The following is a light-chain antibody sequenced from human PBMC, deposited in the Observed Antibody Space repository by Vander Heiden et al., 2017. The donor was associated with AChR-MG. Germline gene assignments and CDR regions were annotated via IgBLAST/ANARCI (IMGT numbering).Light chain of an antibody. CDR3: AAWDDSLNGVV. J-gene: IGLJ2*01. CDR1: SSNIGSNT. V-gene: IGLV1-44*01. Sequence: QSVLTPPPSASGTPGQRVTISCSGTSSNIGSNTVKWYQQLPGTAPKLLIHSNNERPSGVPDRFSGSKSGTSGSLAISGLQSEDEADYYCAAWDDSLNGVVFGGGTKLTVL. CDR2: SNN.